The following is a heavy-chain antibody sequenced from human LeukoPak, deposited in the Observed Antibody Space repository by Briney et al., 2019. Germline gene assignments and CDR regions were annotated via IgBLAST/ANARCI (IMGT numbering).Heavy chain of an antibody. Sequence: GGSLRLSCAASGFTFSSYAMSWVRQAPGKGLEWVSAISGSGGSTYYADSVKGRFTISRDNSKNTLYLQMNSLRAEDTPVYYCAKLAEQWLVTYYFDYWGQGTLVTVSS. V-gene: IGHV3-23*01. CDR2: ISGSGGST. CDR3: AKLAEQWLVTYYFDY. D-gene: IGHD6-19*01. J-gene: IGHJ4*02. CDR1: GFTFSSYA.